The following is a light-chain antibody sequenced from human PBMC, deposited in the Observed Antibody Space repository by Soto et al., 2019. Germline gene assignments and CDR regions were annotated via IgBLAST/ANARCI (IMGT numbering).Light chain of an antibody. V-gene: IGLV2-8*01. Sequence: QSALTQPPSASGSPGQSVTISCTGTSSDIGAYNYVSWYQQHPGKVPKLMIYEVTKRPSGVPDRFSGSQSGNTASLTVSGLQAEDDADYYCSSYAGGNNLVFGGGTKLPVL. CDR3: SSYAGGNNLV. CDR1: SSDIGAYNY. CDR2: EVT. J-gene: IGLJ3*02.